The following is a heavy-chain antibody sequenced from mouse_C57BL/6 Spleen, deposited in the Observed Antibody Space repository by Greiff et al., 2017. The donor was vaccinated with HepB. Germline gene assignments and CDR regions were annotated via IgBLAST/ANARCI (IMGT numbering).Heavy chain of an antibody. Sequence: VQLQQSDAELVKPGASVKISCKVSGYTFTDHTIHWMKQRPEQGLEWIGYIYPRDGSTKYNEKFKGKATLTADKSSSTAYMQLNSLTSEDSAVYFCASPYYDYDGYWYFDVWGTRTTVTVSS. CDR2: IYPRDGST. CDR3: ASPYYDYDGYWYFDV. J-gene: IGHJ1*03. V-gene: IGHV1-78*01. CDR1: GYTFTDHT. D-gene: IGHD2-4*01.